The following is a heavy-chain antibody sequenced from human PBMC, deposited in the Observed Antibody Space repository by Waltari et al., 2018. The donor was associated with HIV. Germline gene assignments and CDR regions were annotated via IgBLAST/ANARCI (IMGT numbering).Heavy chain of an antibody. J-gene: IGHJ4*02. D-gene: IGHD3-10*01. V-gene: IGHV3-30*19. CDR1: GFGVRAYG. Sequence: QVQLVESGGAVVQSGGSLSLSCGVSGFGVRAYGMHWVRPAPGKGRGWVAFMSDDEKTYYSDDVKGRFTMSRDTSKNTMFLQMDRLKVDDRAVYYCARDLNMLYHGSGFDYWGPGTPVTV. CDR2: MSDDEKT. CDR3: ARDLNMLYHGSGFDY.